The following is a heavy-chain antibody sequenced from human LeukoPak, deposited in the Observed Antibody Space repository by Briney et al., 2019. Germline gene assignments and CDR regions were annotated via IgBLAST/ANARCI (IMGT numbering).Heavy chain of an antibody. V-gene: IGHV3-7*01. CDR2: IKQDGSEK. CDR1: GFTFSSYW. D-gene: IGHD6-13*01. Sequence: HPGGSLRLSCAASGFTFSSYWMSWVRQAPGKGLEWVANIKQDGSEKYYVDSVKGRFTISRDNAKNSLYLQMNSLRAEDTAVYYCARDGGIAAAGTPTHAFDIWGQGTMVTVSS. CDR3: ARDGGIAAAGTPTHAFDI. J-gene: IGHJ3*02.